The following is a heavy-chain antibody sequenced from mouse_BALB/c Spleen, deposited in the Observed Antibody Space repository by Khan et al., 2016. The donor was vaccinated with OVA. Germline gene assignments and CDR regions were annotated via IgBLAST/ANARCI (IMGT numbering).Heavy chain of an antibody. CDR2: INPSTGYT. D-gene: IGHD1-1*01. J-gene: IGHJ2*01. V-gene: IGHV1-7*01. CDR3: ARRSLRWDFDY. Sequence: QIQLVQSGAELAKPGASVKMSCKASGYTFINYWLLWVKQRPGQGLEWIGYINPSTGYTEYNQNFKDKATLTADKSSSTAYMQLSSLTSEDSAVYYCARRSLRWDFDYWGQGTTLTVSS. CDR1: GYTFINYW.